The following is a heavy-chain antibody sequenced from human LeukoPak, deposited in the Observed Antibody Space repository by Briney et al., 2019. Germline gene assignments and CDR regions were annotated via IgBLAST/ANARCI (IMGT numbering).Heavy chain of an antibody. D-gene: IGHD3-3*01. CDR1: GYSFTSYW. CDR3: ARTLGGVPTTFLGDY. CDR2: IYPGDSDT. V-gene: IGHV5-51*01. Sequence: GESLKISCKGSGYSFTSYWIGWVRQMPGKGLEWMGIIYPGDSDTRYSLSFQGQVTISADKSISTAYLQWSSLKASDTAMYYCARTLGGVPTTFLGDYWGQGTLVTVSS. J-gene: IGHJ4*02.